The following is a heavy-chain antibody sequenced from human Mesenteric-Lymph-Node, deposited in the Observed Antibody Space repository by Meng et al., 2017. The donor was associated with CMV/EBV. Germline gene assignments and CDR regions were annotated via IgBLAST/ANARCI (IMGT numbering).Heavy chain of an antibody. D-gene: IGHD4-17*01. CDR2: IKCDGSEK. J-gene: IGHJ4*02. V-gene: IGHV3-52*01. Sequence: GGSLRLSCAASGFTFSSSWMHWVCQAPEKGLEWVADIKCDGSEKYYVDSVKGRLTISRDNAKNSLYLQVNSLRAEDTAVYYCARAPNGPTGYWGQGTLVTVSS. CDR1: GFTFSSSW. CDR3: ARAPNGPTGY.